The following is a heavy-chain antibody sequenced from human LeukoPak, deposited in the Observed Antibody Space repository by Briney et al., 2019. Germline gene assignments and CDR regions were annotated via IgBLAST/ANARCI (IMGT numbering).Heavy chain of an antibody. V-gene: IGHV4-59*11. D-gene: IGHD5-12*01. J-gene: IGHJ4*02. Sequence: SETLSLTCTVSGGSISSHYCTWIRQPPGKGLEWIGYISYSGSTNYNPSLKGRVTISVDTSKNQFSLKLTSVTAADTAVYYCARGPSFSGYVNYWGQGTLVTVSS. CDR2: ISYSGST. CDR1: GGSISSHY. CDR3: ARGPSFSGYVNY.